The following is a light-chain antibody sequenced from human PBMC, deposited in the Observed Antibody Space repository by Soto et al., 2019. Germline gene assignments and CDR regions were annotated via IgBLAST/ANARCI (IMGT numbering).Light chain of an antibody. J-gene: IGLJ3*02. CDR3: VAWDDSLSAWM. Sequence: QPVLTQPPSASGTPGQRVTISCSGSSSNIGSNYVYWYQQFPGTAPKVVIYRTNQRPSGVPDRFSGSKSGTSSSLAISGLRSEDEADYYCVAWDDSLSAWMFGGGTKLTVL. CDR2: RTN. CDR1: SSNIGSNY. V-gene: IGLV1-47*01.